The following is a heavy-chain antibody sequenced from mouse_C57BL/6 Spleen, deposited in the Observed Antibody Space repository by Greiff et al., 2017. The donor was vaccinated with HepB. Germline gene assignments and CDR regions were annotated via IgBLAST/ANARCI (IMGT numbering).Heavy chain of an antibody. V-gene: IGHV5-12*01. D-gene: IGHD2-4*01. J-gene: IGHJ3*01. CDR1: GFTFSDYY. Sequence: EVQGVESGGGLVQPGGSLKLSCAASGFTFSDYYMYWVRQTPEKRLEWVAYISNGGGSTYYPDTVKGRFTISRDNAKNTLYLQMSRLKSEDTAMYYCARPGDYDGAWFAYWGQGTLVTVSA. CDR3: ARPGDYDGAWFAY. CDR2: ISNGGGST.